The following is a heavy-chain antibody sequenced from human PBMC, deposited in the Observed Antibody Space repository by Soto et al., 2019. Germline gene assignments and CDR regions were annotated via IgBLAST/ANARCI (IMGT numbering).Heavy chain of an antibody. CDR2: IIPVFATT. V-gene: IGHV1-69*01. J-gene: IGHJ1*01. CDR1: GGTFSGTA. D-gene: IGHD3-10*01. Sequence: QVQLVQSGPEMKKPGSSVKVSCKISGGTFSGTAINWVRQAPGQGHEWVGGIIPVFATTHYPQKFQGRVTIIADDSTNTVYLELTRLRSDDTAVYHCVRAPHNNRFEFFHWGQGTRVTVSS. CDR3: VRAPHNNRFEFFH.